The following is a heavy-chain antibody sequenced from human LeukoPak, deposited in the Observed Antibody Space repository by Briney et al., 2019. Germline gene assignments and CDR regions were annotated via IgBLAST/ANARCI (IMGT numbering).Heavy chain of an antibody. CDR2: MSYDGSNK. D-gene: IGHD5-18*01. J-gene: IGHJ4*02. CDR1: GFTFSSYA. V-gene: IGHV3-30-3*01. CDR3: ARSVRGYSYGPDY. Sequence: GGSLRLSCAASGFTFSSYAMHWVRQAPGKGLEWVAVMSYDGSNKYYADSVKGRFTISRDNSKNTLYLQMNSLRAEDTAVYYCARSVRGYSYGPDYWGQGTLVTVSS.